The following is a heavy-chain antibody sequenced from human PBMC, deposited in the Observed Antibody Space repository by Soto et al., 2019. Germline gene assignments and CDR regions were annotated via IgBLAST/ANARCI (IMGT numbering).Heavy chain of an antibody. V-gene: IGHV3-23*01. CDR2: ISGSGGST. D-gene: IGHD4-17*01. CDR1: GFTFSSYA. CDR3: AKSPYTFRTTGDYFDY. Sequence: PGGSLRLSCAASGFTFSSYAMSWVRQAPGKGLEWVSAISGSGGSTYYADSVKGRFTISRDNSKNTLYLQMNSLRAEDTAVYYCAKSPYTFRTTGDYFDYWGQGTLVTVSS. J-gene: IGHJ4*02.